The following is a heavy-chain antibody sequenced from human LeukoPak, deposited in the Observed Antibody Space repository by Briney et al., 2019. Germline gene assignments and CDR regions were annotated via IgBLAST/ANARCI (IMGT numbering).Heavy chain of an antibody. CDR3: AREFCSTATCYADD. CDR2: IYSGGNT. D-gene: IGHD2-2*01. Sequence: GGSLRLSCAASGFTVSSNYMSWVRQAPGKGLEWVSVIYSGGNTHYADSLKGRLAISRDSSKNTLYLQMNGLRAEDTAVYYCAREFCSTATCYADDWGQGTLVTVSS. J-gene: IGHJ4*02. CDR1: GFTVSSNY. V-gene: IGHV3-66*01.